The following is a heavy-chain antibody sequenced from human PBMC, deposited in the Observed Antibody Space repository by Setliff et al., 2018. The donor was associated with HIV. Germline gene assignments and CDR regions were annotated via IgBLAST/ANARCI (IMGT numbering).Heavy chain of an antibody. CDR3: ARIAGDYDFWSGYSKYYYYYYMDV. V-gene: IGHV4-39*01. D-gene: IGHD3-3*01. Sequence: SETLSLTCTVSGGSISSSSYYWGWIRQPPGKGLEWIGSIYCSGSTYYNPSLKSRVTISVDTSKNQFSLKLSSVTAADTAVYYCARIAGDYDFWSGYSKYYYYYYMDVWGKGTTVTVSS. CDR1: GGSISSSSYY. J-gene: IGHJ6*03. CDR2: IYCSGST.